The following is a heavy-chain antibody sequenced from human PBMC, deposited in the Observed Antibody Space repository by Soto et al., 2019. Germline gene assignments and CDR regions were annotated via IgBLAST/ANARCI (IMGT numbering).Heavy chain of an antibody. Sequence: QITLKESGPTLVKPTQTLTLTCTFSGFSLSTSGVGVGWIRQPPGKALEWLALIYWDDDKRYSPSLKSRLTITKDTSKNQVVLTMTKMDPVDTATYYCAHRAMTTVTTGGGWFDPWGQGTLVTVSS. D-gene: IGHD4-4*01. CDR2: IYWDDDK. V-gene: IGHV2-5*02. J-gene: IGHJ5*02. CDR1: GFSLSTSGVG. CDR3: AHRAMTTVTTGGGWFDP.